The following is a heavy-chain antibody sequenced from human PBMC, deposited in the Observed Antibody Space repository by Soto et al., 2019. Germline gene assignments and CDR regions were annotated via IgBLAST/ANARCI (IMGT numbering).Heavy chain of an antibody. CDR3: AIADCTGAYCYSWPFNYGVDV. CDR2: IWYDGSNK. Sequence: QVQLVESGGGVVQPGGSLRLSGTTSGFTFNTYGMHWVRQAPGKELEWVAIIWYDGSNKYYADSVKGRFTISRDNSKTTLYLQMNSLRAEDTALYYCAIADCTGAYCYSWPFNYGVDVWGQWTTVTVSS. CDR1: GFTFNTYG. D-gene: IGHD2-15*01. V-gene: IGHV3-33*08. J-gene: IGHJ6*02.